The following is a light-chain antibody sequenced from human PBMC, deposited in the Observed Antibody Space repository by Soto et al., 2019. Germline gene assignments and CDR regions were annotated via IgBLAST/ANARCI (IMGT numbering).Light chain of an antibody. CDR3: QTWGTGIQV. CDR2: VNTDGSH. J-gene: IGLJ3*02. Sequence: QPVLTQSPSASASLGASVKLTCTLSSGYNNYAIAWHQQQPEKGPRYLVRVNTDGSHTTGDQIPDRFSGSSSGAERYLTISSLQAEDEADYYCQTWGTGIQVFGGGTKLTVL. V-gene: IGLV4-69*01. CDR1: SGYNNYA.